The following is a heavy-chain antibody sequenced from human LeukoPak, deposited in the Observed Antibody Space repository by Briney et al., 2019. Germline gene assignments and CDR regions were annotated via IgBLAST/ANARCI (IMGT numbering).Heavy chain of an antibody. D-gene: IGHD3-9*01. J-gene: IGHJ5*02. Sequence: PSQTLSLTCTVSGGSISSGGYYWSWIRQPPGKGLEWIGYIYHSGSTYYNPSLKSRVTMSVDTSKNQFSLKLSSVTAADTAVYYCATEFYDFLSGESWFDPWGQGALVTVS. CDR1: GGSISSGGYY. CDR2: IYHSGST. CDR3: ATEFYDFLSGESWFDP. V-gene: IGHV4-30-2*01.